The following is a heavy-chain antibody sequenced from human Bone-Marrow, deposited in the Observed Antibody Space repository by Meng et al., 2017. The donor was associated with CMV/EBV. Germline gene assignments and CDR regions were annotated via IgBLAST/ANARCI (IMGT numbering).Heavy chain of an antibody. CDR3: ARVPKWMVDAFDV. V-gene: IGHV3-30-3*01. CDR2: ISYDGNNK. D-gene: IGHD6-19*01. Sequence: GGSLRLSCAASGLTFSSYAMHWVRQAPGKGREWVAVISYDGNNKYYADSVKGRFPISRDNPENTLFLQMNSLRLEDTAVYFCARVPKWMVDAFDVWGQGTMVTVSS. CDR1: GLTFSSYA. J-gene: IGHJ3*01.